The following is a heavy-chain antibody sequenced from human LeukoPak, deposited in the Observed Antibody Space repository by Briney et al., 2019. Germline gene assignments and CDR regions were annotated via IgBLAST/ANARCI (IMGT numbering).Heavy chain of an antibody. D-gene: IGHD1-26*01. CDR3: ARWEEQPDDY. J-gene: IGHJ4*02. CDR1: GLFFSDYA. CDR2: ISKGGTTK. Sequence: GGSLRLSCATSGLFFSDYAMSWIRQGPGRGLEWVAYISKGGTTKYYADSVKGRFTISRDNAKNSLYLQMNSLRVEDTAVYYCARWEEQPDDYWGQGTLVTVSS. V-gene: IGHV3-11*04.